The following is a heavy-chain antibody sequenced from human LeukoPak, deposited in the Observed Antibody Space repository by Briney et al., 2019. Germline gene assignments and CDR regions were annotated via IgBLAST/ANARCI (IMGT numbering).Heavy chain of an antibody. CDR2: ISSSSSYI. V-gene: IGHV3-21*01. CDR3: AREYSSSSL. J-gene: IGHJ4*02. D-gene: IGHD6-6*01. Sequence: GGSLRLSCAASGFTFSSYSMRWVRQHPGKWMEWVSSISSSSSYIYYADTVKGRFTISRDNAKTSLYRHLNSLRAEDWTVYYCAREYSSSSLWGQGTLVTVSS. CDR1: GFTFSSYS.